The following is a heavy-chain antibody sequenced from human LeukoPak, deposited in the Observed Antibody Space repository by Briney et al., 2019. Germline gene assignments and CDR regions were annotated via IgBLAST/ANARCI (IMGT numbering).Heavy chain of an antibody. CDR2: FDPEDGET. J-gene: IGHJ4*02. CDR3: ATGTYDSSGYCYVGDY. V-gene: IGHV1-24*01. CDR1: GYTLTELS. Sequence: ASVKVSCKVSGYTLTELSMHWVRQAPGKGLGWMGGFDPEDGETIYTQKFQGRVTMTEDTSTDTAYMELSSLRSEDTAVYYCATGTYDSSGYCYVGDYWGQGTLVTVSS. D-gene: IGHD3-22*01.